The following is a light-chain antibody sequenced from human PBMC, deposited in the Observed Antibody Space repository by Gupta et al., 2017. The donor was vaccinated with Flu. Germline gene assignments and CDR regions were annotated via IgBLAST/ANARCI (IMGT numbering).Light chain of an antibody. Sequence: QSALTQPPSVSGAQGLTVTISCTGSSSNIGAGFDVHWYQQLPGPAPKLLIYDNTNRPSGVPDRFSGSRSGTSASLAITGLQAEDEGDYYCQSYDTSLTAFYVFGTGTKVTVL. V-gene: IGLV1-40*01. J-gene: IGLJ1*01. CDR3: QSYDTSLTAFYV. CDR2: DNT. CDR1: SSNIGAGFD.